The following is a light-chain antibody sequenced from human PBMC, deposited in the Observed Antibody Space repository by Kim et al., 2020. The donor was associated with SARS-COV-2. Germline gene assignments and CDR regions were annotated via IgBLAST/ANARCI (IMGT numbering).Light chain of an antibody. CDR3: QQVIDYPIT. Sequence: DIQLTQSPSFLSASVGDRVTITCRASQVITKFFDWYQQKPGKAPKLLINNIFDLQSDVPSRFSGRGSGTEFTLTISSLQPEDFATYYCQQVIDYPITFGQGTRLEIK. V-gene: IGKV1-9*01. CDR2: NIF. J-gene: IGKJ5*01. CDR1: QVITKF.